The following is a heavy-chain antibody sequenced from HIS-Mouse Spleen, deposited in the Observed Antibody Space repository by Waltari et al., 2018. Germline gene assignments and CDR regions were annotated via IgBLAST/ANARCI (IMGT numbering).Heavy chain of an antibody. Sequence: QVQLVQSGAEVKKPGASVKVSCTASGSTFTSYDINWVRQANGQGLEWMGWMNPNSGNTGYAQKFQGRVTMTRNTSISTAYMELSSLRSEDTAVYYCARGHDYSNYFDYWGQGTLVTVSS. CDR3: ARGHDYSNYFDY. CDR2: MNPNSGNT. V-gene: IGHV1-8*01. D-gene: IGHD4-4*01. J-gene: IGHJ4*02. CDR1: GSTFTSYD.